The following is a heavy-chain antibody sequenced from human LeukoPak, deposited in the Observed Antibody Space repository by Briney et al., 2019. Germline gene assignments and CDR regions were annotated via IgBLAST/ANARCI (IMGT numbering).Heavy chain of an antibody. D-gene: IGHD1-26*01. J-gene: IGHJ5*02. V-gene: IGHV3-23*01. CDR2: ISASGGST. CDR1: GFTFSSSA. Sequence: HPGGSLRLSCAASGFTFSSSAMSWVRQVPGKGLEWVSGISASGGSTSYADSVRGRFTISRDNSKNTLYVQMNSLRDDDTAVYYCGKDQGWDSPHYLDPGGQGTLVPVSS. CDR3: GKDQGWDSPHYLDP.